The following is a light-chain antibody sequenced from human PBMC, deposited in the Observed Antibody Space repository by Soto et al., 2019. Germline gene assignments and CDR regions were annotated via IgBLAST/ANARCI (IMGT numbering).Light chain of an antibody. CDR3: QQHNNWTPWT. Sequence: EIVMTQSPATLSVSPGERATLSCRASQSVSSNLAWYQQKPGQAPRLLMYGASTRATGIPDRFSGSGSGTEFTLTFSSLQSEDFAVYYWQQHNNWTPWTFGQGTKVEIK. V-gene: IGKV3-15*01. J-gene: IGKJ1*01. CDR2: GAS. CDR1: QSVSSN.